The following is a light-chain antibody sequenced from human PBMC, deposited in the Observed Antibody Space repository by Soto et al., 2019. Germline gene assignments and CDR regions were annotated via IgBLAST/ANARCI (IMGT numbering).Light chain of an antibody. J-gene: IGKJ1*01. CDR2: GAS. CDR3: QESYSFLWGT. CDR1: QSINTY. V-gene: IGKV1-39*01. Sequence: EIQMTQSPSSLSASVGDRVTITCRTSQSINTYLNWYQQKPGKAPKLLIYGASSLQSGVPVRFSGSGSGTDFTLTITTLQPEDFATYYCQESYSFLWGTCGQGTKVEIK.